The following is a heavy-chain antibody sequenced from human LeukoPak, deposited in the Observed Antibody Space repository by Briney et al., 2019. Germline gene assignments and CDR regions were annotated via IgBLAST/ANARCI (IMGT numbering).Heavy chain of an antibody. Sequence: GASVKVSCKASGGTFSSYAISWVRQAPGQGLEWMGGSIPIFGTANYAQKFQGRVTITADESTSTAYMELSSLRSEDTAVYYCEVYEHTGGIAAAGIRDFDYWGQGTLVTVSS. D-gene: IGHD6-13*01. V-gene: IGHV1-69*13. CDR2: SIPIFGTA. J-gene: IGHJ4*02. CDR3: EVYEHTGGIAAAGIRDFDY. CDR1: GGTFSSYA.